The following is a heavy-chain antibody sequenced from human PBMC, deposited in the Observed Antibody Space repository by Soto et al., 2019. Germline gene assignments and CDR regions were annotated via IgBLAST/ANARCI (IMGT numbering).Heavy chain of an antibody. V-gene: IGHV3-33*06. D-gene: IGHD5-18*01. CDR3: AKDAPGYSYGPFDY. CDR1: GFTLSGRG. J-gene: IGHJ4*02. Sequence: WGSRSQYRAAAGFTLSGRGPYWVRQAPGKGLEWVALIWYDGSSKYYADSAKGRFTISRDNSKNTLYLQMNSLRAEDTVVYFCAKDAPGYSYGPFDYWGQGTLVTVSS. CDR2: IWYDGSSK.